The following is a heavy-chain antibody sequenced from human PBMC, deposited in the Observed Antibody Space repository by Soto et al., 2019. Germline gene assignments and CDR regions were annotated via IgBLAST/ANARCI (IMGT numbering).Heavy chain of an antibody. V-gene: IGHV1-69*13. CDR2: IIPIFGTA. CDR1: GGTFSSYA. J-gene: IGHJ5*02. CDR3: AGDRQQSTYNWFDP. Sequence: ASVKVSCKASGGTFSSYAISWVRQAPGQGLEWMGGIIPIFGTANYAQKFQGRVAITADESTSTAYMELSSLRSEDTAVYYCAGDRQQSTYNWFDPWGQGTLVTVSS. D-gene: IGHD6-13*01.